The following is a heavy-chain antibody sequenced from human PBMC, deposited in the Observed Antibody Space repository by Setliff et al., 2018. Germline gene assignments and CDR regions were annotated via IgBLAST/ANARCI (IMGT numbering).Heavy chain of an antibody. D-gene: IGHD2-2*01. J-gene: IGHJ5*02. CDR2: IDHGGGS. Sequence: SETLSLTCTVSGGTLTDYFWSWVRQPPGKRLEWIGDIDHGGGSSYNPSLQSRVTLSLDTSENEFSLRLTSVTAADTAVYYCARGYCSSPSCFFAGWFDPWGQGTLVTVSS. CDR3: ARGYCSSPSCFFAGWFDP. V-gene: IGHV4-34*01. CDR1: GGTLTDYF.